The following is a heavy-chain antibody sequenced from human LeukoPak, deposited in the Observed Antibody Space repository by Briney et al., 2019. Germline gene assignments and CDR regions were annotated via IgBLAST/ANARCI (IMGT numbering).Heavy chain of an antibody. CDR3: ARLYYYGMDV. Sequence: GEPLKISCKGSGYSFTNYWIGWVRQMPGKGLEWMGILNPGASDSRYSPSFQGEVTISADTSISTAYLQWSSLKASDTAMYYCARLYYYGMDVWGQGTTVTVSS. J-gene: IGHJ6*02. CDR1: GYSFTNYW. V-gene: IGHV5-51*01. CDR2: LNPGASDS.